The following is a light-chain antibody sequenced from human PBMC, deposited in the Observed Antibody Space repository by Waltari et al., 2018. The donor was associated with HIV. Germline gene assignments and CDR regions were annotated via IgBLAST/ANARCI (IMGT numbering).Light chain of an antibody. CDR1: SSNIGDGYD. CDR2: GNN. J-gene: IGLJ2*01. V-gene: IGLV1-40*01. CDR3: QSYDSSLSGVV. Sequence: QSVLTQPPSVSGAPGQRVTISCTGSSSNIGDGYDVHWYQQLPGTAPRLLIYGNNNRPSGVPDRFSGSKSGTSASLAITGLQAEDEADYYCQSYDSSLSGVVFGGGTKLTVL.